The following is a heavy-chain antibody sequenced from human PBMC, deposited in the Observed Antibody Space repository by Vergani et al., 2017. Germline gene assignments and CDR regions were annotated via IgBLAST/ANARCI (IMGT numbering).Heavy chain of an antibody. Sequence: VQLVESGGGVVQPGGSLRLSCIASGFTFSSYSMNWVRQAPGKGLEWVSSISSSSSYIYYADSVKGRFTISRDNAKNSLYLQMNSLRAEDTAVYYCARDLFYYDSSGYYSGFFDYWGQGTLVTVSS. D-gene: IGHD3-22*01. J-gene: IGHJ4*02. V-gene: IGHV3-21*02. CDR1: GFTFSSYS. CDR2: ISSSSSYI. CDR3: ARDLFYYDSSGYYSGFFDY.